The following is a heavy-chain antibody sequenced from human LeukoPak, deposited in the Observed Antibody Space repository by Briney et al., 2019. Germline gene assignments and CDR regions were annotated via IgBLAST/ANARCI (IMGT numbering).Heavy chain of an antibody. Sequence: ASVKVSCKASGYTFTSYDINWVRQATGQGLEWMGWMNPNSGNTGYAQKFQGRVTMTRDTSTSTVYMELSSLRSEDTAVYYCASGATGTTFDYWGQGTLVTVSS. CDR3: ASGATGTTFDY. D-gene: IGHD1-7*01. J-gene: IGHJ4*02. CDR2: MNPNSGNT. V-gene: IGHV1-8*01. CDR1: GYTFTSYD.